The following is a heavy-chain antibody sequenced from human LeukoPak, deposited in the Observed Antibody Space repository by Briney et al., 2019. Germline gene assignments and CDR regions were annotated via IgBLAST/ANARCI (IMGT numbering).Heavy chain of an antibody. CDR2: IIPIFGTA. Sequence: SVTVSCKASGGTFSSYAISWVRQAPGQGLEWMGGIIPIFGTANYAQKFQGRATITADESTSTAYMELSSLRSEDTAVYYCARDALHYDSSSFDYWGQGTLVTVSS. CDR3: ARDALHYDSSSFDY. CDR1: GGTFSSYA. V-gene: IGHV1-69*13. J-gene: IGHJ4*02. D-gene: IGHD3-22*01.